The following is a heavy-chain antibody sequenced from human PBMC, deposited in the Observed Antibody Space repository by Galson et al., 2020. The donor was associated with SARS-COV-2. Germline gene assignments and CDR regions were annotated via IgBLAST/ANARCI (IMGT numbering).Heavy chain of an antibody. CDR3: ARALYGETYEHDY. J-gene: IGHJ4*02. Sequence: SETLSLTCAVSGYSITSDYYWGWIRQPPGKGLEWIASLLHGGNSNYNPSLKSRVTLSVDTSRNQFSLNLNSVTVADTAVYYCARALYGETYEHDYWGQGTLVTVSS. CDR1: GYSITSDYY. D-gene: IGHD3-10*01. CDR2: LLHGGNS. V-gene: IGHV4-38-2*01.